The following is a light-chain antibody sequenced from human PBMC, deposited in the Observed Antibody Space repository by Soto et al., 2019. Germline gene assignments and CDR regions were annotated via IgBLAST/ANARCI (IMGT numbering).Light chain of an antibody. Sequence: EILLTQSPGTLSLSPGERATISCRASQSVIGSYLAWYQQKPGQAPRLLIYGASSRASGIPDRFSGSGSGTDFTLTISRLEPEDFAVYYCQQYGSSSLTFGRGTKVDIK. CDR3: QQYGSSSLT. V-gene: IGKV3-20*01. CDR1: QSVIGSY. CDR2: GAS. J-gene: IGKJ4*01.